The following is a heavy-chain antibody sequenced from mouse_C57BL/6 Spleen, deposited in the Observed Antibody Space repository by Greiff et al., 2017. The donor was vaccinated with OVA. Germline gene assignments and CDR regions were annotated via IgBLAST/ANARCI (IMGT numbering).Heavy chain of an antibody. V-gene: IGHV1-55*01. J-gene: IGHJ4*01. Sequence: QVQLQQPGAELVKPGASVKMSCKASGYTFTSYWITWVKQRPGQGLEWIGDIYPGSGSTNYNEKFKSKATLTVDTSSSTAYMQLSSLTSEDSAVYYCARSGSNYLRGYAMDYWGQGTSVTVSS. CDR3: ARSGSNYLRGYAMDY. CDR1: GYTFTSYW. CDR2: IYPGSGST. D-gene: IGHD2-5*01.